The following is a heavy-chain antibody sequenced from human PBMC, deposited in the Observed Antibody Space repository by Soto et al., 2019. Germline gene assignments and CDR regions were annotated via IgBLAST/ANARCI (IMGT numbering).Heavy chain of an antibody. CDR1: GGSISSGGYY. V-gene: IGHV4-31*03. CDR2: IYYSGST. CDR3: ARVGYYDFWSGYYRSQHDAFDI. Sequence: PSETLSLTCTVSGGSISSGGYYWSWIRQHPGKGLEWIGYIYYSGSTYYNPSLKSRVTITVDTSKNQFYLKLSSVTAADTAVYYCARVGYYDFWSGYYRSQHDAFDIWGQGTMVTVSS. J-gene: IGHJ3*02. D-gene: IGHD3-3*01.